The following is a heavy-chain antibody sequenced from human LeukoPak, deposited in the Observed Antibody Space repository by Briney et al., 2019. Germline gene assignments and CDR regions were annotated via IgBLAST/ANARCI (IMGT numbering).Heavy chain of an antibody. Sequence: SETLSLTCTVSGDFITAYYWSWIRQPPGKGLEWIGYVYYSGSTEYNPSLRSRVTISLEMSKNQFSLKLSSVTAADTAVYYCARGYSYGFDYWGQGTLVTVSS. CDR3: ARGYSYGFDY. V-gene: IGHV4-59*01. CDR1: GDFITAYY. CDR2: VYYSGST. J-gene: IGHJ4*02. D-gene: IGHD5-18*01.